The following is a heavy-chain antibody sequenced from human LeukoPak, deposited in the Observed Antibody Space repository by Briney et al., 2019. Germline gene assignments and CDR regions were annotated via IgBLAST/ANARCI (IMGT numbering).Heavy chain of an antibody. Sequence: SETLSLTCAVSGGSISSYYWSWIRQPPGKGLEWIGYVSYSGSTNYNPSLKSRVTISVDTSKNQFSLKLSSVTAADTAVYYCARAGGALWFGELFAPAGYYYYYMDVWGKGTTVTVSS. D-gene: IGHD3-10*01. V-gene: IGHV4-59*12. J-gene: IGHJ6*03. CDR2: VSYSGST. CDR3: ARAGGALWFGELFAPAGYYYYYMDV. CDR1: GGSISSYY.